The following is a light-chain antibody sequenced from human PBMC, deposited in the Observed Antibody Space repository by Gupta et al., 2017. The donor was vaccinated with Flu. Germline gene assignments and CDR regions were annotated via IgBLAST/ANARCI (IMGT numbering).Light chain of an antibody. CDR1: QSVSSN. V-gene: IGKV3-15*01. CDR3: QQYNKWPRT. CDR2: GAS. Sequence: SPATLSVSPGERATLSCRASQSVSSNLAWYQQKPGQAPRLLIYGASTRATGIPARFSGSGSGTEFTLTISSLQSEDFAVYYCQQYNKWPRTFGQGTKVEIK. J-gene: IGKJ1*01.